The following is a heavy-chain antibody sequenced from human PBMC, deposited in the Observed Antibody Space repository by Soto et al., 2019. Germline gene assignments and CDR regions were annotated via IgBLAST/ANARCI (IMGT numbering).Heavy chain of an antibody. D-gene: IGHD1-26*01. J-gene: IGHJ3*02. CDR3: ARIPFKYSGILHAFDI. CDR2: IIPIFGTA. V-gene: IGHV1-69*13. CDR1: GGTFSSYA. Sequence: SVKVSCKASGGTFSSYAISWVRQAPGQGLEWMGGIIPIFGTANYAQKFQGRVTITADESTSTAYMELSSLRSEDTAVYYCARIPFKYSGILHAFDIWGQGTMVTVSS.